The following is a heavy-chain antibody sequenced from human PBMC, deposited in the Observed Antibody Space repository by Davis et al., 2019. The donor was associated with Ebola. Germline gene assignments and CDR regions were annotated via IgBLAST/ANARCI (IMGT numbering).Heavy chain of an antibody. V-gene: IGHV3-23*01. Sequence: PGGSLRLSCTDSVITFSSYAMTWVRQAPGKGLEWVSAISGSGGSTYYADSVKGRFTISRDNSKNTLYLRMNSLRAEDTAVYHCAKSGLSFGVVKYHYGMDVWGKGTTVTVSS. CDR2: ISGSGGST. D-gene: IGHD3-3*01. CDR1: VITFSSYA. J-gene: IGHJ6*04. CDR3: AKSGLSFGVVKYHYGMDV.